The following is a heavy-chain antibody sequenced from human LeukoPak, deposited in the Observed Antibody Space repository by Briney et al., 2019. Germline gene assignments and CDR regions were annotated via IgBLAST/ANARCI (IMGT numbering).Heavy chain of an antibody. Sequence: QTGGSLRLSCAASGFTLSSYAMSWVRQGPGKGREGVSAISVRGNTYHADSVEGRFTISRDNSKNTLYLQMNTLRAEDTAVYYCAKHPRVQLVPPYYYMDLWGKGTTVTVSS. D-gene: IGHD6-6*01. CDR1: GFTLSSYA. CDR3: AKHPRVQLVPPYYYMDL. V-gene: IGHV3-23*01. J-gene: IGHJ6*03. CDR2: ISVRGNT.